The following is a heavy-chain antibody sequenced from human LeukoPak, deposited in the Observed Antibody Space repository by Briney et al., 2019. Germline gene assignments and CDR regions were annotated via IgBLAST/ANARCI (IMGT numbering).Heavy chain of an antibody. D-gene: IGHD3-3*01. J-gene: IGHJ4*02. CDR3: ARARTTLYYDFWGGYDY. Sequence: RASVKVSCKASGYTFTSYGISWVRQAPGQGLEWMGWISAYNGNTNYAQKLQGRVTMTTDTSTSTAYMELRSLRSDDTTVYYCARARTTLYYDFWGGYDYWGQGTLVTVSS. CDR1: GYTFTSYG. V-gene: IGHV1-18*01. CDR2: ISAYNGNT.